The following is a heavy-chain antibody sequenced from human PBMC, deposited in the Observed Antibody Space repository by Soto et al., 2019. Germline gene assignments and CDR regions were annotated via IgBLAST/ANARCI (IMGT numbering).Heavy chain of an antibody. CDR2: IYYSGST. CDR1: GGSISSSSYY. Sequence: SETLSLTCTVSGGSISSSSYYWGWIRQPPGKGLEWIGSIYYSGSTYYNPSLKSRVTISVDTSKNQFSLKLSSVTAADTAVYYCARRDYYDSSGYYYPYYFDYWGQGTLVTVSS. J-gene: IGHJ4*02. V-gene: IGHV4-39*01. D-gene: IGHD3-22*01. CDR3: ARRDYYDSSGYYYPYYFDY.